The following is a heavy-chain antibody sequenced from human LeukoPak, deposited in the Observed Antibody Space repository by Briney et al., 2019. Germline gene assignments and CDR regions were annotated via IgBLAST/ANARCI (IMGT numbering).Heavy chain of an antibody. V-gene: IGHV1-8*01. D-gene: IGHD1-26*01. CDR2: MNPNSGNT. CDR1: GYTFTSYD. J-gene: IGHJ4*02. Sequence: GASVKVSCKASGYTFTSYDINWVRQATGQGLEWMGWMNPNSGNTGYAQKFQGRVTMTRNTSISTAYMELSSLRSEDTAVYYCARQIVGATTLLDWGQGTLVTVSS. CDR3: ARQIVGATTLLD.